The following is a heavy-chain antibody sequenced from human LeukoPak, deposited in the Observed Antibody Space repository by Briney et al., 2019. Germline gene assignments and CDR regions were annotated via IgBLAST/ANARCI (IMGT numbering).Heavy chain of an antibody. CDR3: ARVGIGYCSSTSCPYYFDC. J-gene: IGHJ4*02. D-gene: IGHD2-2*03. V-gene: IGHV1-2*02. CDR2: INPNSGGT. Sequence: ASVKVSCKASGYTFTGYYMHWVRQAPGQGLEWMGWINPNSGGTNYAQKFQGRVTMTRDTSISTAYMELSRLRSDDTAVYYCARVGIGYCSSTSCPYYFDCWGQGTLVTVSS. CDR1: GYTFTGYY.